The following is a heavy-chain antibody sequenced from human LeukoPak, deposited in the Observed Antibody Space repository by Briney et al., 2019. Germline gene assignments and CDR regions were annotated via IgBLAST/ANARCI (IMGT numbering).Heavy chain of an antibody. CDR3: ARASYYDTIDY. D-gene: IGHD3-22*01. J-gene: IGHJ4*02. V-gene: IGHV3-48*03. Sequence: GGSLRLSCAASGLTFSSYEMNWVRQAPGKGLEWVSYISSSGSTIYYADSVKGRFTISRDNAKNSLYPQMNSLRAEDTAVYYCARASYYDTIDYWGQGTLVTVSS. CDR1: GLTFSSYE. CDR2: ISSSGSTI.